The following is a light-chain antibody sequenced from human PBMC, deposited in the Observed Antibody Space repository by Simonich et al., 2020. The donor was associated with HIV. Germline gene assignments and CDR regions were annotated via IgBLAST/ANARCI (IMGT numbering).Light chain of an antibody. J-gene: IGKJ3*01. CDR2: GAS. V-gene: IGKV3-20*01. CDR1: QSVTDTY. Sequence: EIVLTQSPGTLSLSPGDRATLSCRASQSVTDTYLAWYQQRPGQAPRSLIYGASIRATGIPDRFSGSGSGTDFTLTISRLAPEDFAVYFCQQYGSSPFTFGPGTKVDI. CDR3: QQYGSSPFT.